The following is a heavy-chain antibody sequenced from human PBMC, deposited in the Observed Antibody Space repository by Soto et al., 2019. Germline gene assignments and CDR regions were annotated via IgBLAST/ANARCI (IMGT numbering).Heavy chain of an antibody. CDR2: ISGSGGSK. V-gene: IGHV3-23*01. CDR1: GFTLSTYA. J-gene: IGHJ4*02. D-gene: IGHD2-2*01. CDR3: AKDLYLCDY. Sequence: EVQLLESGGGLVQPGGSLRLSCAASGFTLSTYAMSWVRQAPGKGLEWVSGISGSGGSKYYADSVKGRFTISRVNSKNTLDLQMNSLRAEDTAVYYCAKDLYLCDYWGQGTLVTVSS.